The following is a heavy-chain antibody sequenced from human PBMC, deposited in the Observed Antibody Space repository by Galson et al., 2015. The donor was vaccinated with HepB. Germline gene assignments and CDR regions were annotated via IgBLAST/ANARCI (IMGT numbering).Heavy chain of an antibody. Sequence: SLRLSCAASGFTFSTYAMSWVRQAPGKGLEWVSGISGSGGSTSYGDSVKGRFTVSRDNSKNTLYLQMTRLRVEDTAVYYCAKGGWQGDNWGQGTLVTVSS. CDR3: AKGGWQGDN. J-gene: IGHJ4*02. D-gene: IGHD3-22*01. CDR2: ISGSGGST. V-gene: IGHV3-23*01. CDR1: GFTFSTYA.